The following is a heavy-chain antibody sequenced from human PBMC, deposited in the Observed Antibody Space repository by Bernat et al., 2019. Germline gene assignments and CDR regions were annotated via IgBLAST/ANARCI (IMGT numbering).Heavy chain of an antibody. J-gene: IGHJ4*02. CDR1: GFTFSNAW. Sequence: EVQLVESGGGLVKPGGSLRLSCAASGFTFSNAWMNWVRQAPGKGLEWVGRIKSKTEGGTTDCAAPVKGRFTISRDDSKNTLYLKMNSLKTEDTAVYDCTTVEKWELLWFGELLGVDYWGQGTLVTVSS. V-gene: IGHV3-15*07. CDR3: TTVEKWELLWFGELLGVDY. D-gene: IGHD3-10*01. CDR2: IKSKTEGGTT.